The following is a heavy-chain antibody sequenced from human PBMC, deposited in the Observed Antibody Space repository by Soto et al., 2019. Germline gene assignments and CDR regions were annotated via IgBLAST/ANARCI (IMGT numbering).Heavy chain of an antibody. CDR2: INAGNGNT. CDR1: GYTFTSYA. Sequence: GASVKVSCKASGYTFTSYAMHWVRQAPGQRLEWMGWINAGNGNTKYSQKFQGRVTITRDTSASTAYMELSSLRSEDTAVYYCARARPTLAPNWFDPWGQGTLVTVS. J-gene: IGHJ5*02. CDR3: ARARPTLAPNWFDP. V-gene: IGHV1-3*01.